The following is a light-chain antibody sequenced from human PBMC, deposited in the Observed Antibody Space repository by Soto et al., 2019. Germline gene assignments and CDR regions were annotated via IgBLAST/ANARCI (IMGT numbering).Light chain of an antibody. CDR3: SSYTSSSTLLYV. CDR1: SSDVGGYNY. J-gene: IGLJ1*01. V-gene: IGLV2-14*03. Sequence: QSALTQPASVSGSPGQSITISCTGTSSDVGGYNYVSWYQHHPGKAPKLMIYDVSNRPSGVSNRFSGSKSGNTASLTISGLQAEDEAAYYCSSYTSSSTLLYVFGTGTKLTVL. CDR2: DVS.